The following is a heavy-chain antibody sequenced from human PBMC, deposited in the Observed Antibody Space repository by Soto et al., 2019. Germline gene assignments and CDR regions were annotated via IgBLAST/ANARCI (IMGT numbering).Heavy chain of an antibody. Sequence: GGSLRLSCAASGFTFSSYAMSWVRQAPGKGLEWVSAISGSGGSTYYADSVKGRFTISRDNSKNTLYLQMNSLRAEDTAVYYCAKVRIVVVVAAPNDAFDIWGQGTMVTVSS. CDR3: AKVRIVVVVAAPNDAFDI. J-gene: IGHJ3*02. D-gene: IGHD2-15*01. CDR1: GFTFSSYA. CDR2: ISGSGGST. V-gene: IGHV3-23*01.